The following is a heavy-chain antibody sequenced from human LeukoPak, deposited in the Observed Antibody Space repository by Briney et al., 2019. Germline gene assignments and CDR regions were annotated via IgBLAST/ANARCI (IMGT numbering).Heavy chain of an antibody. J-gene: IGHJ6*03. V-gene: IGHV3-30*02. CDR3: AKSNYDILTGYYRGYMDV. D-gene: IGHD3-9*01. CDR2: IRYDGSNE. CDR1: GFTFSSYG. Sequence: GGSLRLSCAASGFTFSSYGMHWVRQAPGKGLEWVSFIRYDGSNEYYADSVRGRFTISRDNSKNTLYLQMNSLRAEDTAVYYCAKSNYDILTGYYRGYMDVWGKGTTVTISS.